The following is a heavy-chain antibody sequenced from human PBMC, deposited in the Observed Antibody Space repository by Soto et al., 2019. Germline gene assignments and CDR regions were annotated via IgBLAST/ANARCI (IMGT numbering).Heavy chain of an antibody. V-gene: IGHV4-30-2*01. CDR2: IYHSGST. D-gene: IGHD6-6*01. CDR1: GGSISSGGYS. CDR3: ARANSSSRWFDP. Sequence: LSLTCAVSGGSISSGGYSWSWIRQPPGKGLEWIGYIYHSGSTYHNPSLKSRVTISVDRSKNQFSLKLSSVTAADTAVYYCARANSSSRWFDPWGQGTLVTVSS. J-gene: IGHJ5*02.